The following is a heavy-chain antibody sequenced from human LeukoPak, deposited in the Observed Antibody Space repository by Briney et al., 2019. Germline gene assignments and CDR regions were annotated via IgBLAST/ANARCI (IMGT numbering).Heavy chain of an antibody. V-gene: IGHV4-31*03. J-gene: IGHJ4*02. CDR1: GGSISSGGYY. D-gene: IGHD1-26*01. CDR2: IYYSGST. CDR3: VRVGPYSGYVDY. Sequence: SQTLSLTCTVSGGSISSGGYYWSWIRQHPGKGLEWIGYIYYSGSTYYNPSLKSRVTISVDTSKNQFSLKLSSVTAADTAVYYCVRVGPYSGYVDYWGQGTLVTVSS.